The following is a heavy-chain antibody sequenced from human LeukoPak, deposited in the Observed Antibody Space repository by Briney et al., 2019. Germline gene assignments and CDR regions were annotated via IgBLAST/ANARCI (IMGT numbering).Heavy chain of an antibody. CDR2: ISAYNGNI. Sequence: ASVKVSCKASGYTFTSYGISWVRQAPGQGLEWMGWISAYNGNINYAQKLQGRVTMTTDTSTSTAYMELGSLRSDDTAVYYCASFTYSSSWYISGYDAFDIWGQGTMVTVSS. CDR3: ASFTYSSSWYISGYDAFDI. V-gene: IGHV1-18*01. CDR1: GYTFTSYG. J-gene: IGHJ3*02. D-gene: IGHD6-13*01.